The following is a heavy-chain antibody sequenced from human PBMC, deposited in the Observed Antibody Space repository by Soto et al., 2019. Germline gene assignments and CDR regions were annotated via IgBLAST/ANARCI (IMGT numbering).Heavy chain of an antibody. V-gene: IGHV3-66*01. J-gene: IGHJ4*02. CDR3: ARVIVRTSYYDSSGYYFNY. CDR1: GFTVSSIY. Sequence: EVQLVESGGGLVQPGGSLRLSCAASGFTVSSIYMSWVRQAPGKGLEWVSVIYSGDSTYYADSVKGRFTISRDNSKNTRYLQMNSLRAEDTAVYYCARVIVRTSYYDSSGYYFNYWGQGTLVTVSS. D-gene: IGHD3-22*01. CDR2: IYSGDST.